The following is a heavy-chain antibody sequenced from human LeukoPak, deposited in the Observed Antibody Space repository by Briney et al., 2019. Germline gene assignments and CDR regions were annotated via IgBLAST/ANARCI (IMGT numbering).Heavy chain of an antibody. CDR3: ARDQYDTWSRRGNFDS. D-gene: IGHD3-3*01. V-gene: IGHV3-7*03. J-gene: IGHJ4*02. Sequence: PGGSLRLSCVASGFTFGKYWMSWVRQAPGQGLEWVANIKLDGSGKNYVDSVKGRVTISRDNTKNSLYLQMNSLRSEDTAVFYCARDQYDTWSRRGNFDSWGQGTLVIVSS. CDR1: GFTFGKYW. CDR2: IKLDGSGK.